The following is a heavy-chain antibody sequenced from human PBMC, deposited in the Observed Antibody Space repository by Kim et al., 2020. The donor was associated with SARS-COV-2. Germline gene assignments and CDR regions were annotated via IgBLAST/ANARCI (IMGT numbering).Heavy chain of an antibody. CDR1: GFTFSGSA. D-gene: IGHD6-13*01. CDR2: IRSKANSYAT. Sequence: GGSLRLSCAASGFTFSGSAMHWVRQASGKGLEWVGRIRSKANSYATAYAASVKGRFTISRDDSKNTAYLQMNSLKTEDTAVYYCTRHPIAELNGDYWGQGTLVTVSS. V-gene: IGHV3-73*01. CDR3: TRHPIAELNGDY. J-gene: IGHJ4*02.